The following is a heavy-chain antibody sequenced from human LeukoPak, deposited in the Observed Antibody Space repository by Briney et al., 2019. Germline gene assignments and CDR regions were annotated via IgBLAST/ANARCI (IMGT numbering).Heavy chain of an antibody. CDR3: ARGGERWLQLNWFDP. D-gene: IGHD5-24*01. CDR2: IYYSGVS. Sequence: SETLSLTCTVSGGSIISSSFWWGWIRQPPGKGLEWIGSIYYSGVSYYNTSLKSRVTISVDTSKNQFSLKLSSVTAADTAVYYCARGGERWLQLNWFDPWGQGTLVTVSS. J-gene: IGHJ5*02. CDR1: GGSIISSSFW. V-gene: IGHV4-39*07.